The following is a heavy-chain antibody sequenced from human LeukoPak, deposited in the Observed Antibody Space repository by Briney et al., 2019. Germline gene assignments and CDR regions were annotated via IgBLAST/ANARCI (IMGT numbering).Heavy chain of an antibody. J-gene: IGHJ4*02. CDR1: GGSFSGYY. CDR2: INHSGST. Sequence: PSETLSLTCAVYGGSFSGYYWSWIRQPPEKGLEWIGEINHSGSTNYNPSLKSRVTISVDTSKNQFSLKLSSVTAADTAVYYCARLEIWFGGPLQFDYWGQGTLVTVSS. CDR3: ARLEIWFGGPLQFDY. V-gene: IGHV4-34*01. D-gene: IGHD3-10*01.